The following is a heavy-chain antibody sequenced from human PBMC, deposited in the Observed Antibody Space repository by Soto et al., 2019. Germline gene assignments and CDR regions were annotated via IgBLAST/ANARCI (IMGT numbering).Heavy chain of an antibody. CDR3: AGGTYYCDY. J-gene: IGHJ4*02. Sequence: QVQLVESGGDVVQPGRSLRLSCAASGFTFSNYGMHWARQAPGKGLEWVAAILYDGSNKYYADSVKGRFTISRDNSKNTLYVQMNSQRAEDTAVYYCAGGTYYCDYCGQGTLVTVSS. CDR1: GFTFSNYG. D-gene: IGHD1-26*01. V-gene: IGHV3-33*01. CDR2: ILYDGSNK.